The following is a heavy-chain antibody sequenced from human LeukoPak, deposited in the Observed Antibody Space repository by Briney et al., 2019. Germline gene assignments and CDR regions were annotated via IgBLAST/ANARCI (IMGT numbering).Heavy chain of an antibody. V-gene: IGHV3-30*04. D-gene: IGHD4-17*01. CDR3: ARGSLPTVTTSDWFDP. J-gene: IGHJ5*02. CDR2: ISYDGSNK. CDR1: GFTFSSYA. Sequence: GGSLRLSCAASGFTFSSYAMHWVRQAPGKGLEWVAVISYDGSNKYYADSVKGRFTISRDNSKNTLYLQMNSLRAEDTAVYYCARGSLPTVTTSDWFDPWGQGTLVTVSS.